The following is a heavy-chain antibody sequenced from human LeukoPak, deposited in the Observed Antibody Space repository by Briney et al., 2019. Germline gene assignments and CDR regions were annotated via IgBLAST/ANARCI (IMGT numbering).Heavy chain of an antibody. J-gene: IGHJ6*02. V-gene: IGHV5-51*01. D-gene: IGHD6-13*01. CDR2: IYPDDSDT. CDR1: GYSFSTYW. Sequence: GESLKISCKGSGYSFSTYWIGWVRQMPGKGLEWMGIIYPDDSDTRYSPSFQGQVTISADKSISTAYLQWSSLKASDTAMYYCARSLPYSSSWYNYYYGMDVWGQGTTVTVSS. CDR3: ARSLPYSSSWYNYYYGMDV.